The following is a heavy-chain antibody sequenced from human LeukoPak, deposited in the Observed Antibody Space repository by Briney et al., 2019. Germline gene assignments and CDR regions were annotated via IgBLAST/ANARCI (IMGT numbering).Heavy chain of an antibody. CDR1: GGSFSGYY. Sequence: PSETLSLTCAVYGGSFSGYYWSWIRQPPGKGLEWIGEINHSGSTNYNPSLKSRVTISVDTSKNRFSLKLSSVTAADTAVYYCARGRMGITMVRGARDPVAYYYGMDVWGKGTTVTVSS. CDR3: ARGRMGITMVRGARDPVAYYYGMDV. CDR2: INHSGST. V-gene: IGHV4-34*01. J-gene: IGHJ6*04. D-gene: IGHD3-10*01.